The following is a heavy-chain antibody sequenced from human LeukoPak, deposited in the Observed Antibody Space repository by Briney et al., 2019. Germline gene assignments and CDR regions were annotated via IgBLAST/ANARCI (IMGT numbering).Heavy chain of an antibody. Sequence: GGSLRLSCAASGFAFSSYWMHWVRQAPGHGLVLFSRINSDGSSTTYADSVQGRFTISRDNAKNTLYLQMNSLRADDTAVYYCARSVYSYYANWFDPWGQGTLVTVSS. CDR1: GFAFSSYW. CDR3: ARSVYSYYANWFDP. CDR2: INSDGSST. V-gene: IGHV3-74*01. J-gene: IGHJ5*02. D-gene: IGHD4-11*01.